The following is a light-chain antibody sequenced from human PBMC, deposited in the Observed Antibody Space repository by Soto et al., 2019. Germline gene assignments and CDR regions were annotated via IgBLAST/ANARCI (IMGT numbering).Light chain of an antibody. J-gene: IGLJ2*01. V-gene: IGLV2-8*01. CDR1: SSDVGGYNY. CDR3: SSFAGNNNLV. Sequence: QSALTQPSSASGSPGQSVTISCTGTSSDVGGYNYVSWYQQHPGKAPKHMISEVSKRPSGVPDRFSGSKSGNTASLTVSGLQAEDEADYYCSSFAGNNNLVFGGGTKLTVL. CDR2: EVS.